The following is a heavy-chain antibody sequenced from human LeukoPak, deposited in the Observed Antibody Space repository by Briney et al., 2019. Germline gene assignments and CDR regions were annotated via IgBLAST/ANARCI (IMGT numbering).Heavy chain of an antibody. J-gene: IGHJ4*02. Sequence: PGGSLRLSCAASGFSFSTCAMSWVRQAPGKGLVWVSRINSDGSVPNYADSVRGRFTISRDNAKNTVYLQMNSLRAEDTAVYYCTREYSSNRYSDYWGQGTLLTVSS. CDR2: INSDGSVP. CDR3: TREYSSNRYSDY. D-gene: IGHD6-13*01. V-gene: IGHV3-74*01. CDR1: GFSFSTCA.